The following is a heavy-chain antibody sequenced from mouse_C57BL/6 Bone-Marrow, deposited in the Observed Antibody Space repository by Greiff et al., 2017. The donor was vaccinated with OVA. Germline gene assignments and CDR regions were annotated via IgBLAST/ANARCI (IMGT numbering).Heavy chain of an antibody. V-gene: IGHV1-50*01. CDR3: AREGAGYDLDY. CDR1: GYTFTSYW. J-gene: IGHJ2*01. Sequence: QVQLQQPGAELVKPGASVKLSCKASGYTFTSYWMQWVKQRPGQGLEWIGEIDPSDSYTNYNQKFKGKATLTVDTSSSTAYMQLSSLTSEDSAVYYCAREGAGYDLDYWGQGTTLTVSS. D-gene: IGHD2-2*01. CDR2: IDPSDSYT.